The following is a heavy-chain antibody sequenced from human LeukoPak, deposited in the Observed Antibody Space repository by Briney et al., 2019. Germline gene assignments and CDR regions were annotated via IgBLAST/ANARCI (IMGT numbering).Heavy chain of an antibody. Sequence: PGGSLRLSCAASGFTFSSYAMSWVRQAPGKRLEWVSAISGGGGSTYYADSVKGRFTISRDNSKNSLYLQMNSLRAEDTAVYYCAKDHHCSSISCYNDYWGQGTLVTVSS. J-gene: IGHJ4*02. V-gene: IGHV3-23*01. CDR1: GFTFSSYA. D-gene: IGHD2-2*02. CDR2: ISGGGGST. CDR3: AKDHHCSSISCYNDY.